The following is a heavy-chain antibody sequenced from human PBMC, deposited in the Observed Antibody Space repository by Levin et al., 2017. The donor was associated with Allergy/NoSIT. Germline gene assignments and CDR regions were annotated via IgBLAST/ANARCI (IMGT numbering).Heavy chain of an antibody. J-gene: IGHJ4*02. CDR2: IKQDGSAK. CDR3: ARNFETDY. V-gene: IGHV3-7*01. Sequence: ASVKVSCAASGFTFSNHWMTWVRQAPGKGLEWVANIKQDGSAKYYVDSVKGRFTISRDNAKNSLYLQMDSLRAEDTAVYYCARNFETDYWGQGTLVTVSS. CDR1: GFTFSNHW.